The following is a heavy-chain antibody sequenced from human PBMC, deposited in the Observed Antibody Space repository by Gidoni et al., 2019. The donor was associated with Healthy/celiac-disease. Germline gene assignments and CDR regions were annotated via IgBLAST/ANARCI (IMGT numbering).Heavy chain of an antibody. CDR2: IYTSGST. CDR3: ARGGPYYYDSSGYYPISYYYGMDV. CDR1: GGSISSGSYY. Sequence: QVQLQESGPGLVKPSQTLSLTCTVSGGSISSGSYYWSWIRQPAGKGLEWIGRIYTSGSTNYHPSLKSRVTISVDTSKNQFSLKLSSVTAADTAVYYCARGGPYYYDSSGYYPISYYYGMDVWGQGTTVTVSS. J-gene: IGHJ6*02. V-gene: IGHV4-61*02. D-gene: IGHD3-22*01.